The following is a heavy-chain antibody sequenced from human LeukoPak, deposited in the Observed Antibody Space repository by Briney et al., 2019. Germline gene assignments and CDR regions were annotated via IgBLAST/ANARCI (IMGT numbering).Heavy chain of an antibody. J-gene: IGHJ4*02. CDR2: ISSSSSYI. CDR3: ARDVAGGGSFDY. V-gene: IGHV3-21*01. D-gene: IGHD2-21*01. CDR1: GFTFSSYS. Sequence: GGSLRLSCAASGFTFSSYSMNRVRQAPGKGLEWVSSISSSSSYIYYADSVKGRFTISRDNAKNSLYLQMNSLRAEDTAVYYCARDVAGGGSFDYWGQGTLVTVSS.